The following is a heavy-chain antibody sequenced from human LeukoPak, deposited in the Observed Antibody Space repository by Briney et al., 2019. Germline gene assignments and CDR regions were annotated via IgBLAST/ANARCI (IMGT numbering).Heavy chain of an antibody. CDR1: GGSISRSNW. CDR2: INHSGST. CDR3: ARDGYSSSLSPIGGFDY. J-gene: IGHJ4*02. Sequence: SETLSLTCAVSGGSISRSNWWSCIRQPPGKGLEWIGEINHSGSTNYNPSLKSRVTMSVDTSKNQFSLKLSSVTAADTAVYYCARDGYSSSLSPIGGFDYWGQGTLVTVSS. D-gene: IGHD6-13*01. V-gene: IGHV4-4*02.